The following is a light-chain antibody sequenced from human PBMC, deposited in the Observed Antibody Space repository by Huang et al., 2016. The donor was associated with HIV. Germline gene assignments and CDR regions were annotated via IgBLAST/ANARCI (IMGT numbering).Light chain of an antibody. CDR1: QSLVYSDANTY. CDR3: MQGTHWPLT. CDR2: KVA. V-gene: IGKV2-30*01. J-gene: IGKJ4*02. Sequence: DVVMTQSPLSLPVTLGQPASISCSSSQSLVYSDANTYLNWFQQRPGRVPRRLIYKVANRDSGVPDRFSGRGSGTDFTLKISRVEAEDVGVYYCMQGTHWPLTFGGGTKVEIK.